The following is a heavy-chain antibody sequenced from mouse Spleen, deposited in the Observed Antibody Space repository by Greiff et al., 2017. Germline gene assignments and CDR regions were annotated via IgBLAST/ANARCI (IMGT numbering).Heavy chain of an antibody. J-gene: IGHJ4*01. V-gene: IGHV1-19*01. CDR3: ARDGSSYRYAMDY. D-gene: IGHD1-1*01. Sequence: EVQLQQSGPVLVKPGASVKMSCKASGYTFTDYYMNWVKQSHGKSLEWIGVINPYNGGTSYNQKFKGKATLTVDKSSSTAYMELNSLTSEDSAVYYCARDGSSYRYAMDYWGQGTSVTVSS. CDR1: GYTFTDYY. CDR2: INPYNGGT.